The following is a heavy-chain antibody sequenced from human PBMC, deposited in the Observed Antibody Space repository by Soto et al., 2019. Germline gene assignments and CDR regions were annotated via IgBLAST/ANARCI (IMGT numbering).Heavy chain of an antibody. V-gene: IGHV4-39*01. J-gene: IGHJ6*02. CDR2: FYYSENT. CDR3: AKLAGYCSGNSCHGDYAMDV. Sequence: PSDPLSLTSSVSGRPISSQSYSWGWVQPPQAKWLEWFVTFYYSENTYYNPSLKSRVTISVDTSKNQFSLKLSSVTAADTAVYYCAKLAGYCSGNSCHGDYAMDVWGQGTTVS. D-gene: IGHD2-2*01. CDR1: GRPISSQSYS.